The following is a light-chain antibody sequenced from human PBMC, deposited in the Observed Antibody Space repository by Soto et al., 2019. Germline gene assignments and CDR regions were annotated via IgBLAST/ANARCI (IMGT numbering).Light chain of an antibody. Sequence: DIQMTQSPSPLPASVGDRVIITCQASQAISNHLNWYQQKPGRAPKLLIYDTSNLETGVPSRFRGSGGGTDFTFTITSLQPEDFATYFCQQTDKLPLTFGGGTKVYMK. CDR3: QQTDKLPLT. V-gene: IGKV1-33*01. CDR2: DTS. CDR1: QAISNH. J-gene: IGKJ4*01.